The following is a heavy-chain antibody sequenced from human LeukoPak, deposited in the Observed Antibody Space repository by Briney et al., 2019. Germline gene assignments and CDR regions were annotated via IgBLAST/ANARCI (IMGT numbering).Heavy chain of an antibody. CDR2: IYYSGST. Sequence: SQTLSLTCTVSGGSISSGDYYWSWIRQPPGEGLEWIGYIYYSGSTYYNPSLKSRVTISVDTSKNQFSLKLNSVTAADTAVYYCATWGSSGYYYVYFDYWGQGTLVTVSS. CDR1: GGSISSGDYY. J-gene: IGHJ4*02. V-gene: IGHV4-30-4*08. D-gene: IGHD3-22*01. CDR3: ATWGSSGYYYVYFDY.